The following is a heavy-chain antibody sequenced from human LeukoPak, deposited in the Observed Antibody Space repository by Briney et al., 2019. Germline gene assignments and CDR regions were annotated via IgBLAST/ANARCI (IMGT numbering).Heavy chain of an antibody. D-gene: IGHD3-3*01. CDR1: GGSFSGYY. CDR2: IDHSGRT. V-gene: IGHV4-34*01. Sequence: SETLSLTCAVYGGSFSGYYWSWIRQPPGKGLEWIGEIDHSGRTNSNASLKSRVTISVDMSKNQFSLRLSSVTAADTAVYYCARVQAQKLRFLEWLSSPNWFDPWGQGTLVTVSS. J-gene: IGHJ5*02. CDR3: ARVQAQKLRFLEWLSSPNWFDP.